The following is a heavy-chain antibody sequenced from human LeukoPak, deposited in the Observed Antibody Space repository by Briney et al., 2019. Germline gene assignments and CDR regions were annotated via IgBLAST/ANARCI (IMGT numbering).Heavy chain of an antibody. V-gene: IGHV1-2*02. Sequence: GASVKVSCKASGYTFTGYYMHWVRQAPGQGLEWMGWINPNSGGTNYAQKFQGRVTMTRDTSISTAYMELSRLRSDDTAVYYCARDKKTVWFGESKGFDYWGQGTLVTVSS. D-gene: IGHD3-10*01. CDR2: INPNSGGT. CDR1: GYTFTGYY. J-gene: IGHJ4*02. CDR3: ARDKKTVWFGESKGFDY.